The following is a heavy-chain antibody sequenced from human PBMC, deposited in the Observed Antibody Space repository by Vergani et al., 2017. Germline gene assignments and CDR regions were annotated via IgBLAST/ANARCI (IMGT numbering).Heavy chain of an antibody. CDR1: GLTLGNYD. J-gene: IGHJ4*02. CDR3: AKHFRGWGIDY. Sequence: QVQLVESGGGVAQRGGSLKLSCATSGLTLGNYDMQWIPQGPGKGLEFVAFIKFDGSNQYYANSVKGRFTLSRGFSKNTLYRQMNSLRTDDTATYDCAKHFRGWGIDYWGQGTQVIVSS. V-gene: IGHV3-30*02. CDR2: IKFDGSNQ. D-gene: IGHD3-16*01.